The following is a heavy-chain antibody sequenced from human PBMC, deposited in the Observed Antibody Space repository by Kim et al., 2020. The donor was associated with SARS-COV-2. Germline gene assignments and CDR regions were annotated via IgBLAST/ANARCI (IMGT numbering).Heavy chain of an antibody. D-gene: IGHD2-15*01. CDR2: GSEK. CDR3: AKGGRSLDY. J-gene: IGHJ4*02. V-gene: IGHV3-7*01. Sequence: GSEKNYVDSVKGRFSGSRDNTKNALFLQMDSLRAEDTAVYYCAKGGRSLDYWGQGTLVTVSS.